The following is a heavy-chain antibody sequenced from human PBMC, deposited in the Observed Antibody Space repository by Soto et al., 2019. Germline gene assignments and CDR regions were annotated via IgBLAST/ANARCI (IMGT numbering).Heavy chain of an antibody. CDR1: GGSFSGYY. CDR3: ARGGPDTGDYDEIDY. D-gene: IGHD4-17*01. J-gene: IGHJ4*02. Sequence: SETLSLTCAVYGGSFSGYYWSWIRQPPGKGLEWIGEINHSGSTNYNPSLKSRVTISVDTSKNQFSLKLSSVTAADTAVYYCARGGPDTGDYDEIDYWGQGTLVTVSS. CDR2: INHSGST. V-gene: IGHV4-34*01.